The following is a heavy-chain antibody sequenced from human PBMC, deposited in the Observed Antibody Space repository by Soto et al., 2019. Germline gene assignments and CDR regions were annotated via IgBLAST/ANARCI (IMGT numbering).Heavy chain of an antibody. CDR3: ARVSCVLAGYSSYSMLG. CDR2: INWNGGST. V-gene: IGHV3-20*01. D-gene: IGHD2-8*02. Sequence: GGSLRLSCAASGFTFDDYGMSWVRQAPGKGLEWVSGINWNGGSTGYADSVKGRFTISRDNAKNSLYLQMNSLRAEDTALYHCARVSCVLAGYSSYSMLGWGTTLTVTVS. J-gene: IGHJ6*03. CDR1: GFTFDDYG.